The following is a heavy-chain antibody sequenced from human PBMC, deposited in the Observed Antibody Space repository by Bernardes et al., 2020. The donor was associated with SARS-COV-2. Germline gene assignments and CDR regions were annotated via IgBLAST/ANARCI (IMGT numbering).Heavy chain of an antibody. Sequence: SETLSLTCTVSGGSISSSDYYWGWIRQPPGKGLEWIGSIYYSGFTYYNPSLKSRVAFSVDTSKNQFSLKLSSVTAADTAVYYCARHRYYDSSGYYYRFDYWGQGTLVTVSS. CDR1: GGSISSSDYY. D-gene: IGHD3-22*01. J-gene: IGHJ4*02. CDR3: ARHRYYDSSGYYYRFDY. CDR2: IYYSGFT. V-gene: IGHV4-39*01.